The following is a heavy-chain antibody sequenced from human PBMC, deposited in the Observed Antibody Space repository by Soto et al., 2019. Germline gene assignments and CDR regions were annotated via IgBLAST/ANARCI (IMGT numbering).Heavy chain of an antibody. V-gene: IGHV4-34*01. J-gene: IGHJ6*02. D-gene: IGHD3-9*01. Sequence: PPETLSLTCAVYGGSFSGYYWSWIRQPPGKGLEWIGEINHSGSTNYNPSLKSRVTISVDTSKNQFSLKLSSVTAADTAVYYCARGYYDILAGYYGMDVWGQGTTVTVSS. CDR1: GGSFSGYY. CDR3: ARGYYDILAGYYGMDV. CDR2: INHSGST.